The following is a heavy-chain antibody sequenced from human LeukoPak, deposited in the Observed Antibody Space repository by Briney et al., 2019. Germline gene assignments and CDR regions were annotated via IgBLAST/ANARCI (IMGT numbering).Heavy chain of an antibody. D-gene: IGHD6-13*01. J-gene: IGHJ4*02. V-gene: IGHV1-46*01. CDR2: INPSGGSI. Sequence: ASVKVSCKASGYTFTSYYMHWVRQAPGQGLEWMGIINPSGGSISYAQKFQGRVTMTRDTSTSTVYMELSSLRSEDTAVYYCASHPQYSSSWYRAPQSFDYWGQGTLVTVSS. CDR1: GYTFTSYY. CDR3: ASHPQYSSSWYRAPQSFDY.